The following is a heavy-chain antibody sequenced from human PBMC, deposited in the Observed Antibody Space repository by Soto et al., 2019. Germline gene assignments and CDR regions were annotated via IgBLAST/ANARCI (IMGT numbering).Heavy chain of an antibody. J-gene: IGHJ5*02. CDR1: GFTFSGSA. D-gene: IGHD1-1*01. Sequence: GGSLRLSCAASGFTFSGSAMHWVRQASGKGLEWVGRIRSKANSYATAYAASVKGRFTISSDDSKNTAYLQMNSLKTEDTAVYYCTRAPEVDGTTGENWFGPLGQRTPVTVSS. CDR3: TRAPEVDGTTGENWFGP. CDR2: IRSKANSYAT. V-gene: IGHV3-73*01.